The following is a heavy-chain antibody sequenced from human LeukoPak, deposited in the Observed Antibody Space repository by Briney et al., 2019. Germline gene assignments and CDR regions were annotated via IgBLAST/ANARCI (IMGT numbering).Heavy chain of an antibody. CDR2: INPIGGST. J-gene: IGHJ4*02. D-gene: IGHD6-19*01. V-gene: IGHV1-46*01. CDR3: ARGGSLAAAPHLYYFDY. CDR1: GYTFTSYY. Sequence: ASVKVSCKASGYTFTSYYLHWVRQAPGQGLEWMGIINPIGGSTTYAQKFQGRVTMTRDTSTSTVYMELSSLRSEDTAVNYCARGGSLAAAPHLYYFDYWGQGSLVTVSS.